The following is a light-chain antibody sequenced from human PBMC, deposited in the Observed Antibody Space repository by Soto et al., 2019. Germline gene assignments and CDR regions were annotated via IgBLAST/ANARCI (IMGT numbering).Light chain of an antibody. CDR3: HQYYIQPIS. J-gene: IGKJ4*01. Sequence: DIVMTQSPDSLAVSLGERATINCKSSQSVLFSSNNKNYLAWFQQKVGQPPKLLIYWASTRESVVPDRFSGSGSWTDFTLTISSLQAEDVAVYYCHQYYIQPISFGGGTKVDIK. V-gene: IGKV4-1*01. CDR1: QSVLFSSNNKNY. CDR2: WAS.